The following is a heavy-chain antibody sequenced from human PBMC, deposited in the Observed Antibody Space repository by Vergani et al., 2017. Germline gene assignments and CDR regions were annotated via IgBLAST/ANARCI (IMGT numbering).Heavy chain of an antibody. J-gene: IGHJ5*02. CDR3: AREGSGYSYGANWFDP. CDR1: GFTFRTYW. CDR2: INQDGSEK. V-gene: IGHV3-7*03. Sequence: EMQVVESGGGLVQPGGSLRLSCAASGFTFRTYWMSWVRQAPGKGLEWVANINQDGSEKYYVDSVKGRFTISRDNAKNSVYLQMNSLRVEDTAVYYCAREGSGYSYGANWFDPGGQGTLVTVSS. D-gene: IGHD5-18*01.